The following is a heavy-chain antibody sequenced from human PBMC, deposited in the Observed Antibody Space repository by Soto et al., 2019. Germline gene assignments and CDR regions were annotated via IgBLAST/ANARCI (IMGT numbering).Heavy chain of an antibody. CDR3: ARGAFGSGSYLFDY. CDR2: INKDGSGS. CDR1: GFTFSGYW. V-gene: IGHV3-74*01. Sequence: EVQLVESGGGLVQPGGSLRLSCAASGFTFSGYWMHWVRQAPGKGLVWVTRINKDGSGSNYADSVKGRFTISRDNAENTLYLQMNSLRVEDTAVYYCARGAFGSGSYLFDYWGQGTLVTVSS. J-gene: IGHJ4*02. D-gene: IGHD3-10*01.